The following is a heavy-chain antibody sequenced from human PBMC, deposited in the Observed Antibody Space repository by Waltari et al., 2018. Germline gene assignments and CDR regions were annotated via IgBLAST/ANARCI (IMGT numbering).Heavy chain of an antibody. V-gene: IGHV4-39*01. J-gene: IGHJ6*02. CDR3: ARRAVRGASPYYYYYGMDV. D-gene: IGHD3-10*01. CDR1: GGSISSSSYY. Sequence: QLQLQESGPGLVKPSETLSLPCTVSGGSISSSSYYWGWFPQPPGTGLEWIGSIYYSGSTYYNPSLKSRVTISVDTSKNQFSLKLSSVTAADTAVYYCARRAVRGASPYYYYYGMDVWGQGTTVTVSS. CDR2: IYYSGST.